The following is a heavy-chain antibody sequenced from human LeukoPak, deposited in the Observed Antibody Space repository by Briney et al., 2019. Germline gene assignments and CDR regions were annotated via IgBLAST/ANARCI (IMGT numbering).Heavy chain of an antibody. CDR1: EYTFTSYD. Sequence: ASVKVSCKASEYTFTSYDINWVRQATGQGLEWMGWMNPNSGNTGYAQKFQGRVTMTRNTSISTAYMELSSLRSEDTAVYYCARGEDYGGNPDYWGQGTLVTVSS. V-gene: IGHV1-8*01. CDR3: ARGEDYGGNPDY. D-gene: IGHD4-17*01. CDR2: MNPNSGNT. J-gene: IGHJ4*02.